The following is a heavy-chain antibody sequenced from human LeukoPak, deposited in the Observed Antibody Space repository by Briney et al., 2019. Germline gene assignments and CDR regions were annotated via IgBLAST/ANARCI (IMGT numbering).Heavy chain of an antibody. CDR2: IYHRGST. CDR3: ARVPHGETIFGVVLYWFDP. J-gene: IGHJ5*02. D-gene: IGHD3-3*01. Sequence: SETLSLTCTVSSYSISSGYYWGWIRQPPGKGLEWIGSIYHRGSTYYNPSLKSRVTISVDTSKNQFSLNLNSVTAADTAVYYCARVPHGETIFGVVLYWFDPWGQGTLVTVFS. V-gene: IGHV4-38-2*02. CDR1: SYSISSGYY.